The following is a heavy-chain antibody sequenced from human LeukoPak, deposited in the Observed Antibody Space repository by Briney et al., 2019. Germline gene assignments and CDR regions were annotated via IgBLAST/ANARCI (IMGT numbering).Heavy chain of an antibody. D-gene: IGHD3-10*01. J-gene: IGHJ6*03. V-gene: IGHV4-4*07. CDR2: IYGTGST. Sequence: SSETLSLTCTVSGGSISSYHWSWIRRPAGKALEWIGRIYGTGSTNYNPSLKSRVTMSVDTSKNQFSLKLSSVTAADTAVYYCARAMGLWFGELSYYYYYMDVWGKGTTVTVSS. CDR3: ARAMGLWFGELSYYYYYMDV. CDR1: GGSISSYH.